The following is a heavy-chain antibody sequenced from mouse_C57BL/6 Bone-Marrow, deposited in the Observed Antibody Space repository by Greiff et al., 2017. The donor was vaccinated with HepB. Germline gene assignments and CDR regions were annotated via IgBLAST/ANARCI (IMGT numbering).Heavy chain of an antibody. CDR1: GYSITSGYY. Sequence: EVKLVESGPGLVKPSQSLSLTCSVTGYSITSGYYWNWIRQFPGNKLEWMGYISYDGSNNYNPSLKNRISITRDTSKNQFFLKLNSVTTEDTATYYCARDPYDYDGDYYAMDYWGQGTSVTVSS. CDR3: ARDPYDYDGDYYAMDY. J-gene: IGHJ4*01. CDR2: ISYDGSN. V-gene: IGHV3-6*01. D-gene: IGHD2-4*01.